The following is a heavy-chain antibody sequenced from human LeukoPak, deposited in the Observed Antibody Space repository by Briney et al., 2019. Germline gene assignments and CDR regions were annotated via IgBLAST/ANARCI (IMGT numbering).Heavy chain of an antibody. V-gene: IGHV3-9*01. CDR2: ISWNSGSI. CDR1: GFTFDDYA. Sequence: PGGSLRLSCAASGFTFDDYAMHWARHAPGKGLEWVSGISWNSGSIGYADSVKGRFTISRDNAKNSLYLQMNSLRAEDTALYYCAKEDSSGWYGGAFDIWGQGTMVTVSS. CDR3: AKEDSSGWYGGAFDI. J-gene: IGHJ3*02. D-gene: IGHD6-19*01.